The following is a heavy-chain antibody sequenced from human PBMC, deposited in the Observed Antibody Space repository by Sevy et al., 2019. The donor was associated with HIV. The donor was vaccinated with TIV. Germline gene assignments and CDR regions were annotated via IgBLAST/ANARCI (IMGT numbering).Heavy chain of an antibody. D-gene: IGHD3-22*01. CDR1: GFSFDSYG. CDR3: AKGGGGHYDPDEIGYYFYYYNMDV. J-gene: IGHJ6*03. V-gene: IGHV3-23*01. Sequence: GGSLRLSCAVSGFSFDSYGMTWVRQAPGKGLEWVSGISGSGTRTYYGDSVKGRFIISRDNSKNTRYLQMNSRRSEDTAIVYRAKGGGGHYDPDEIGYYFYYYNMDVWGKGTTVTVSS. CDR2: ISGSGTRT.